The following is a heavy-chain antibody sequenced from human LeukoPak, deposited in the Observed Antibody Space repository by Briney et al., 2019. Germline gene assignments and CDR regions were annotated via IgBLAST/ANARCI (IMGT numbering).Heavy chain of an antibody. D-gene: IGHD1-1*01. Sequence: SVKVSCKASGGTFSSYTISWVRQAPGQGLEWMGRIIPILGIANYAQKFQGRVTITADKSTSTAYMELSSLRSEDTAVYYCARGSNWNDVGDWFDPWGQGTLVTVSS. V-gene: IGHV1-69*02. CDR2: IIPILGIA. J-gene: IGHJ5*02. CDR3: ARGSNWNDVGDWFDP. CDR1: GGTFSSYT.